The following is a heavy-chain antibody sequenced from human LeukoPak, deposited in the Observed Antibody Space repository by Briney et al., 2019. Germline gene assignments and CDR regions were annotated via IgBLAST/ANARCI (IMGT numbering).Heavy chain of an antibody. CDR2: ISWNSGSI. CDR1: GFTFDDYA. J-gene: IGHJ3*02. CDR3: AKPIQQWPDHDAFDI. D-gene: IGHD6-19*01. Sequence: PGGSLRLSCAASGFTFDDYAMHWVRQAPGKGREWVSGISWNSGSIGYADSVKGRFTISRDNAKNSLYLQMNSLRAEDTALYYCAKPIQQWPDHDAFDIWGQGTMVTVSS. V-gene: IGHV3-9*01.